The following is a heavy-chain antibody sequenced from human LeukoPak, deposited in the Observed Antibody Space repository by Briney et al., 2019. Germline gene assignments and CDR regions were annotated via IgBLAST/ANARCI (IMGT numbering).Heavy chain of an antibody. CDR2: ITNTGGTV. CDR3: ATPLSFGGY. D-gene: IGHD3-10*01. CDR1: GFTFSSYW. J-gene: IGHJ4*02. V-gene: IGHV3-48*01. Sequence: GGSLRLSCAASGFTFSSYWMNWVRQAPGKGLEWLSYITNTGGTVYYADSVKGRFTISRDNAKNSLYLQMSSLRAEDTAVYYCATPLSFGGYWGQGTLVTVSS.